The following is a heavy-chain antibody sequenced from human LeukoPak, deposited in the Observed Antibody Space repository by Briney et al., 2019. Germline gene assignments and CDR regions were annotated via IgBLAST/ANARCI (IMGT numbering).Heavy chain of an antibody. Sequence: GASVKVSCKASGYTFTGYYMHWVRQAPGQGLEWMGWINPNSGGTNYAQKFQGRVTMTRDTSISTAYMELRSLRSDDTAVYYCARVGHYDILTGYLYYMDVWGKGTTVTISS. CDR3: ARVGHYDILTGYLYYMDV. V-gene: IGHV1-2*02. CDR1: GYTFTGYY. J-gene: IGHJ6*03. CDR2: INPNSGGT. D-gene: IGHD3-9*01.